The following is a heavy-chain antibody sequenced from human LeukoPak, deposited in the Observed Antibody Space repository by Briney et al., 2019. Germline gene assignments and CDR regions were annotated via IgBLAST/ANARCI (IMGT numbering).Heavy chain of an antibody. D-gene: IGHD1-14*01. CDR1: GGSIRSYY. CDR2: IYTSGST. CDR3: VRRRKSNDN. V-gene: IGHV4-4*07. J-gene: IGHJ4*02. Sequence: PSETLSLTCTVAGGSIRSYYWSWIRQPAGKGLEWIGRIYTSGSTNYNPSLESRVTMSVDTSKNQFSLRLSSVAAADTAVYYCVRRRKSNDNWGQGTLVAVSS.